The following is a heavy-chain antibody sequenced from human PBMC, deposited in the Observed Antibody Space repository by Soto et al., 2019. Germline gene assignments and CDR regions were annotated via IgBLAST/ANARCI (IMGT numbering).Heavy chain of an antibody. CDR3: VRDRALDSSGHWFDT. D-gene: IGHD6-19*01. CDR2: IYHIGSP. CDR1: GRSVSSGGYY. J-gene: IGHJ5*02. V-gene: IGHV4-31*03. Sequence: LSLTCTVSGRSVSSGGYYWTWIRQHPGRGLEWIGYIYHIGSPYYNPSLESRVTISLDTSKNQFSLNLTSVTAADTAIYYCVRDRALDSSGHWFDTWGQGTLVTVSS.